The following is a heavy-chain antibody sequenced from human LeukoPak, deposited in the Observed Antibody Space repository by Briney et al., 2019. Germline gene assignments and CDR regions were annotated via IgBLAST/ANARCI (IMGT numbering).Heavy chain of an antibody. J-gene: IGHJ4*02. CDR3: ARLRWAVAGHFDY. V-gene: IGHV3-48*04. Sequence: GVLRLSCAASGFTFSSYSMNWVRQAPGKGLEWVSYISSSSSTIYYADSVKGRFTISRDNAKNSLYLQMNSLRAEDTAVYYCARLRWAVAGHFDYWGQGTLVTVSS. CDR2: ISSSSSTI. CDR1: GFTFSSYS. D-gene: IGHD6-19*01.